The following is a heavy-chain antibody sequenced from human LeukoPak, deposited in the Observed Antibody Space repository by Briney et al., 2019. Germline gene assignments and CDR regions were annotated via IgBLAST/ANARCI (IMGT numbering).Heavy chain of an antibody. CDR1: GYTFTSYG. D-gene: IGHD3-10*01. Sequence: GASVKVSCKASGYTFTSYGISWVRQAPGQGLEWMGWISAYNGNTNYAQKLQGRVTMTTDTSTSTAYMELRSLRSDDTAVYYCARDTIVRGVTDYYYGMDVWGQGTTVTVSS. J-gene: IGHJ6*02. CDR3: ARDTIVRGVTDYYYGMDV. CDR2: ISAYNGNT. V-gene: IGHV1-18*01.